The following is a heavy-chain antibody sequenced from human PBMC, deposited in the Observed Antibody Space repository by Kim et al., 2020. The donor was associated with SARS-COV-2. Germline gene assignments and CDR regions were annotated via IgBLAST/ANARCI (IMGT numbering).Heavy chain of an antibody. J-gene: IGHJ6*02. D-gene: IGHD5-18*01. Sequence: ASVKVSCKASGYTFTSYGISWVRQAPGQGLEWMGWISAYNGNTNYAQKLQGRVTMTTDTSTSTAYMELRSLRSDDTAVYYCARANSGYDKLKWIQLWSHYYYGMDVWGQGTTVTVSS. CDR2: ISAYNGNT. CDR1: GYTFTSYG. CDR3: ARANSGYDKLKWIQLWSHYYYGMDV. V-gene: IGHV1-18*01.